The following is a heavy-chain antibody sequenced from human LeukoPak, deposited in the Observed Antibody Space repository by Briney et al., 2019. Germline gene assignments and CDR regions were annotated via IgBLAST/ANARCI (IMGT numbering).Heavy chain of an antibody. V-gene: IGHV1-18*01. CDR1: GYTFTSYG. CDR2: ISAYNGNT. Sequence: ASVKVSCKASGYTFTSYGISWVRQAPGQGLEWMGWISAYNGNTNYYKKLQGRGTMTTDTSTNNAYMELMSLRPDATAGYYCARGAGAVVVAASFDYWGQGALVTVSS. CDR3: ARGAGAVVVAASFDY. J-gene: IGHJ4*02. D-gene: IGHD2-15*01.